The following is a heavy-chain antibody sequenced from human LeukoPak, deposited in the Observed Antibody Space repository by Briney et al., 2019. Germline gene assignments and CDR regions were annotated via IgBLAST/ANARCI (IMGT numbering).Heavy chain of an antibody. D-gene: IGHD2-8*01. Sequence: SETLSLTCTVSGGSISSYYWSWIRQPPGKGLEWIGEINHSGSTNYNPSLKSRVTISVDTSKNQFSLKLSSVTAADTAVYYCARITYAAAFDIWGQGTMVTVSS. CDR3: ARITYAAAFDI. J-gene: IGHJ3*02. V-gene: IGHV4-34*01. CDR2: INHSGST. CDR1: GGSISSYY.